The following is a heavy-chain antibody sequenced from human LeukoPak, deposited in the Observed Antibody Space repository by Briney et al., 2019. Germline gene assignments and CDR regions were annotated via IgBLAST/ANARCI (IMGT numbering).Heavy chain of an antibody. Sequence: GGSLRLSRAASGFTFSNYGMSWVRQAPGKGLEWVSDIGGSGSSTYYADSVKGRFTISRDNSKNTLYLQMNSLRAEDTAVYYCAKGADYEPYYYYYYMDVWGKGTTVTVSS. J-gene: IGHJ6*03. CDR1: GFTFSNYG. CDR2: IGGSGSST. D-gene: IGHD4-17*01. V-gene: IGHV3-23*01. CDR3: AKGADYEPYYYYYYMDV.